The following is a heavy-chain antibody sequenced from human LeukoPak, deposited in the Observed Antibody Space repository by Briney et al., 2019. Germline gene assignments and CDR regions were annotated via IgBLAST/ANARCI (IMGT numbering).Heavy chain of an antibody. CDR3: AKDVSWNWFDP. Sequence: GRSLRLSCAASGFXFSTYAMHWVRQAPGKGLEWVAVISYDGSNKYYADSAKGRFTISRDNSKNTLYLQMNTLRAEDTAVYYCAKDVSWNWFDPWGQGTLVTVSS. J-gene: IGHJ5*02. CDR1: GFXFSTYA. V-gene: IGHV3-30*18. CDR2: ISYDGSNK.